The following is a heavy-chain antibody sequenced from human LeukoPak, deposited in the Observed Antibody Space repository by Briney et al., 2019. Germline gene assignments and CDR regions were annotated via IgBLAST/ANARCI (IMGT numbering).Heavy chain of an antibody. CDR1: GASISNYY. CDR3: ARGCYYDSSGYYCYYYGMDV. J-gene: IGHJ6*02. Sequence: SETLSLTCTVSGASISNYYWSWIRQPPGKGLEWIGYIYYTGSTDYNPSLNSRITISLDTSKNQFSLKLTSVTAADTAVYYCARGCYYDSSGYYCYYYGMDVWGQGTTVTVSS. V-gene: IGHV4-59*12. D-gene: IGHD3-22*01. CDR2: IYYTGST.